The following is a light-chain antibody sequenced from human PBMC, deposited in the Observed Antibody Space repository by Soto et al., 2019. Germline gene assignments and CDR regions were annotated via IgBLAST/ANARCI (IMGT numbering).Light chain of an antibody. J-gene: IGLJ2*01. Sequence: QSALTQPPSASGSPGQSVTISCTGTSSDVGGYTYVSWYQQHPGKAPKLMIYEVSKRPSGVPDRFSGSKSGNTASLTVSGLQAEDEADYYCSSYAGSKNLVFGGGTKLTVL. CDR2: EVS. V-gene: IGLV2-8*01. CDR1: SSDVGGYTY. CDR3: SSYAGSKNLV.